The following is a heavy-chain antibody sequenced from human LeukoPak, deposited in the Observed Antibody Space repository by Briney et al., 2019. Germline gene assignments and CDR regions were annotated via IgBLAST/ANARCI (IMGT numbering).Heavy chain of an antibody. CDR1: GFTFSSYA. Sequence: GGSLRLSCAASGFTFSSYAMHWVRQAPGKGLEWVAVISYDGSNKYYADSVKGRFTISRDNSKNTLYLQMNSLRAEDTAVYYCAKDPMTTVTTVDSDWGQGTLVTVSS. D-gene: IGHD4-17*01. J-gene: IGHJ4*02. CDR2: ISYDGSNK. V-gene: IGHV3-30*04. CDR3: AKDPMTTVTTVDSD.